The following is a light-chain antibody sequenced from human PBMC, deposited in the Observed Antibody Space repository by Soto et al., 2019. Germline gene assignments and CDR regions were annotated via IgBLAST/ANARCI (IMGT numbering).Light chain of an antibody. CDR1: SSNIGGTNY. Sequence: QSVLTQPPSASGTPGQRVFISCSGSSSNIGGTNYAYWYQQLPGAAPKLLMHSNNLRPSGVPERISGSKSGTSASLAISGLRSEDEADSYCESWDDRLGAVIFGGGTKLTVL. J-gene: IGLJ2*01. CDR3: ESWDDRLGAVI. CDR2: SNN. V-gene: IGLV1-47*02.